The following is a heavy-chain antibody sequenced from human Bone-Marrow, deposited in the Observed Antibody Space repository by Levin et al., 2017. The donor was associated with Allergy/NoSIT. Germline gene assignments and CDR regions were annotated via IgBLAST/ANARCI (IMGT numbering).Heavy chain of an antibody. Sequence: GGSLRLSCAASGFTFRSYGMHWVRQAPGKGLEWVAVIWYDGSSKYNGDSVKGRFTISRDNSNNTLYLQMNSLSAEDTAVYYCARLSGSRGGYYYYYMDVWGKGTTVTVSS. CDR3: ARLSGSRGGYYYYYMDV. D-gene: IGHD2-15*01. CDR1: GFTFRSYG. CDR2: IWYDGSSK. V-gene: IGHV3-33*01. J-gene: IGHJ6*03.